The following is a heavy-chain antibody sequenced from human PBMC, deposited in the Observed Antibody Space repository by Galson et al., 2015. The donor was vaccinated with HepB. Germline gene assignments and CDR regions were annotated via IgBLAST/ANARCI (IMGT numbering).Heavy chain of an antibody. CDR2: VDPNNGVA. J-gene: IGHJ4*02. V-gene: IGHV1-2*06. CDR1: GYTFIGYH. Sequence: SVKVSCKASGYTFIGYHIHWVRQAPGQGLEWMGHVDPNNGVANYAQKFHGRITVRRDTSINTVYMELNSLISDDTAVYYCARDLDYGGVYGSTWYFDYWGQGTLVTVSS. CDR3: ARDLDYGGVYGSTWYFDY. D-gene: IGHD4-23*01.